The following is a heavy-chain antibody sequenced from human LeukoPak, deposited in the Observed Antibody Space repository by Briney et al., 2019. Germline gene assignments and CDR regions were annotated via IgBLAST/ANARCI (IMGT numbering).Heavy chain of an antibody. CDR3: AREPPLTGYYNRQYYFDY. J-gene: IGHJ4*02. CDR2: ITPIFGTA. CDR1: GYTFTNYT. D-gene: IGHD3-9*01. Sequence: ASVKVSCKASGYTFTNYTINWVRQAPGQGLEWMGGITPIFGTANYAQKFQGRVTITADESTSTAYMELSSLRSEDTAVYYCAREPPLTGYYNRQYYFDYWGQGTLVTVSS. V-gene: IGHV1-69*13.